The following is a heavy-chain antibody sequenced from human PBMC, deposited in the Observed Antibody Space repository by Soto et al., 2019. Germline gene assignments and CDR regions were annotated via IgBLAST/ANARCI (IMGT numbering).Heavy chain of an antibody. Sequence: SETLSLTCTVSGGSISSGGYYWSWIRQHPGKGLEWIGYIYYSGSTYYNPSLKSRVTISVDTSKNQFSLKLSSVTAADTAVYYCARSPSGGGWYHFDYWGQGTLVTVPQ. CDR3: ARSPSGGGWYHFDY. CDR1: GGSISSGGYY. J-gene: IGHJ4*02. CDR2: IYYSGST. D-gene: IGHD6-19*01. V-gene: IGHV4-31*03.